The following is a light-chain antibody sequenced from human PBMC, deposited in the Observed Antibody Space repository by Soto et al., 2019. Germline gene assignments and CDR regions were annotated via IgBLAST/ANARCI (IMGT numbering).Light chain of an antibody. CDR3: QQYNSYSWT. CDR1: QSISSW. Sequence: DIQLTQSPSFLSASVRDRVTITSRASQSISSWLAWYQQKPGKAPKLLIYDASSLESGVPSRFSGSGSGTEFTLTISSLQPDDFATYYCQQYNSYSWTFGQGTKVDIK. J-gene: IGKJ1*01. CDR2: DAS. V-gene: IGKV1-5*01.